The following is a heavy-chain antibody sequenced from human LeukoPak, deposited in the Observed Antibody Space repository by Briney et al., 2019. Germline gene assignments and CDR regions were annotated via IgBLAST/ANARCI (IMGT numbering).Heavy chain of an antibody. V-gene: IGHV4-34*01. Sequence: SETLSLTCAVYGGSFSGYYWSWIRQPPGKGLEWIGEINHSGSTNYNPPLKSRVTISVDTSKNQFSLKLSSVTAADTAVYYCARGRGGDIVVVPAAIGDYFDYWGQGTLVTVSS. CDR3: ARGRGGDIVVVPAAIGDYFDY. J-gene: IGHJ4*02. D-gene: IGHD2-2*01. CDR1: GGSFSGYY. CDR2: INHSGST.